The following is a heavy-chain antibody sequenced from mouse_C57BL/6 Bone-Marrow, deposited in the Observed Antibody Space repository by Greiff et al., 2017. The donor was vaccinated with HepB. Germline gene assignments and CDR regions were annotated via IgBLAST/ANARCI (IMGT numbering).Heavy chain of an antibody. D-gene: IGHD2-3*01. CDR3: ARLMGYDPAWFAY. CDR2: IDPSDSYT. V-gene: IGHV1-59*01. J-gene: IGHJ3*01. CDR1: GYTFTSYW. Sequence: QVQLQQSGAELVRPGTSVKLSCKASGYTFTSYWMHWVKQRPGQGLEWIGVIDPSDSYTNYNQKFKGKATLTVDTSSSTAYMQLSSLTSEDSAVYYCARLMGYDPAWFAYWGQGTLVTVSA.